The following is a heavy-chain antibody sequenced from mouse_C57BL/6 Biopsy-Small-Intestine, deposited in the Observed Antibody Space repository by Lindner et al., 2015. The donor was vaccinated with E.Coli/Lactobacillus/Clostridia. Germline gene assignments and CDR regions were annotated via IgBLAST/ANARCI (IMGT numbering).Heavy chain of an antibody. CDR2: ICPGDGDT. J-gene: IGHJ4*01. Sequence: VQLQESGPELVKPGASVKISCKASGYAFSSSWMNWVKQRPGKGLEWIGRICPGDGDTNYNGKFKGKATLTADKSSSTAYMQLSSLTSEDSAVYFCARRGSSHAMDYWGQGTSVTVSS. CDR3: ARRGSSHAMDY. CDR1: GYAFSSSW. V-gene: IGHV1-82*01.